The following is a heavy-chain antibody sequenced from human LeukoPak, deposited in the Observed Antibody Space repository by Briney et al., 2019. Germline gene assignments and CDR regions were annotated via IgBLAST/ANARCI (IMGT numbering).Heavy chain of an antibody. CDR3: ARGDYCSGGSCLFDY. Sequence: GGSLRLSCAASGFTFSSYWMSWVRQAPGKGPEWVANIKQDGSEKYYVDSVKGRFTISRDNAKNSLYLQMNSLRAEDTAVYYCARGDYCSGGSCLFDYWGQGTLATVSS. J-gene: IGHJ4*02. CDR2: IKQDGSEK. D-gene: IGHD2-15*01. CDR1: GFTFSSYW. V-gene: IGHV3-7*01.